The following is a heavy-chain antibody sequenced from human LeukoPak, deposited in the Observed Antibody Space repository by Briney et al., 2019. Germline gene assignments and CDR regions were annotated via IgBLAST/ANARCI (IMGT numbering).Heavy chain of an antibody. CDR2: ISYDGSNK. V-gene: IGHV3-30*19. CDR1: GFTFSSYG. CDR3: ARVGHCSSTSCSFNYYGMDV. J-gene: IGHJ6*02. Sequence: GGSLRLSCAASGFTFSSYGMHWVRQAPGKGLEWVAVISYDGSNKYYADSVKGRFTISRDNSKNTLYLQMNSLRAEDTAVYYCARVGHCSSTSCSFNYYGMDVWGQGTTVTVSS. D-gene: IGHD2-2*01.